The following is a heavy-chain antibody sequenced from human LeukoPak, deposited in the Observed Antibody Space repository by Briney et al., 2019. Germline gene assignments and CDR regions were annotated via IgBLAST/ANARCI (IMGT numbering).Heavy chain of an antibody. V-gene: IGHV3-23*01. CDR1: GFTPSSDA. J-gene: IGHJ4*02. D-gene: IGHD6-13*01. CDR3: AKDHGYSRSWYPPEISIY. Sequence: RRSLRPSCALSGFTPSSDAISWVRQAPGNGLEWVSAISGSVGSTYYADSVTGRFTTPRDNSKNTLYLQMNSLSAEDTAVYYCAKDHGYSRSWYPPEISIYWGQGTLVTV. CDR2: ISGSVGST.